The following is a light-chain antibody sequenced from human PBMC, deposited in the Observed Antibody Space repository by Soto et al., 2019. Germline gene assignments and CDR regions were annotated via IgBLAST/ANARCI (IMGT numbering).Light chain of an antibody. Sequence: QYALTQPASVSGSPGQSITISCTGTSSDVGGYNYVSWYQQHPGKAPKLIIYDVSNRPSGVSNRFSGSKSGNTASLTISGLQAEDEADYYCSSYTSSSLYVFGTGTKLTVL. CDR3: SSYTSSSLYV. V-gene: IGLV2-14*01. CDR2: DVS. J-gene: IGLJ1*01. CDR1: SSDVGGYNY.